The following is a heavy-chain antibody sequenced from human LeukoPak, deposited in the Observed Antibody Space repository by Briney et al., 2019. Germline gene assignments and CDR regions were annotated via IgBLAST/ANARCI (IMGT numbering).Heavy chain of an antibody. V-gene: IGHV1-2*02. D-gene: IGHD3-22*01. J-gene: IGHJ4*02. CDR2: INPNSGGT. CDR3: ARDPPPDSSDSDY. Sequence: ASVKVSCKASGYTLTGYYMNWVRQAPGQGLEWMGWINPNSGGTNYGQKFQGRVTMTRDTSISIVYMELSRLRSDDTAVYYCARDPPPDSSDSDYWGQGTLVTVSS. CDR1: GYTLTGYY.